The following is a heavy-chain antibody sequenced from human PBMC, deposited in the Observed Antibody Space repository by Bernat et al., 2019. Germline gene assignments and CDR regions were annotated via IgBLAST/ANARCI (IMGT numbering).Heavy chain of an antibody. CDR1: GYSFTSYW. CDR3: ARLEGVYIRPYYYYYYMDV. V-gene: IGHV5-51*01. J-gene: IGHJ6*03. CDR2: IYPGDSDT. D-gene: IGHD3-10*02. Sequence: EVQLVQSGAEVKKPGESLKISCKGSGYSFTSYWIGWVRQMPGKGLEWMGIIYPGDSDTRYSPSFQGQVTISADKSISTAYLQWSSLKASDTAMYYCARLEGVYIRPYYYYYYMDVWGKGTTVTVSS.